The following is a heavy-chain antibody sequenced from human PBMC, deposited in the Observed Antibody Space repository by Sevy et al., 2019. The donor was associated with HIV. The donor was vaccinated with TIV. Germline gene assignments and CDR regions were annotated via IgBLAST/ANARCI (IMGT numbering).Heavy chain of an antibody. CDR1: GFTFSSYR. Sequence: GGSLRLSCAASGFTFSSYRMTWVRRAPGKGLEWVSCISSTSGYINYADSVKGRFTISRDNAKNLLYLQMDSLRAEDTAVYYCARAVVEISTWRSDYWGQGTLVTVSS. V-gene: IGHV3-21*01. J-gene: IGHJ4*02. CDR2: ISSTSGYI. CDR3: ARAVVEISTWRSDY. D-gene: IGHD5-12*01.